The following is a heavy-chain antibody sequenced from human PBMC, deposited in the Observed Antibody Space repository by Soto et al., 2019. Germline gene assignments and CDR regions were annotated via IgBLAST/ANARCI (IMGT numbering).Heavy chain of an antibody. CDR3: ARDLLEYSSSSDLYYYYGMDV. CDR2: IDLSGSTT. D-gene: IGHD6-6*01. V-gene: IGHV3-23*03. Sequence: GGSLRLSCAASGFSFRDYSMNWVRQAPGKGLEWVAFIDLSGSTTDYRESVKGRFTISKDKSMKTVYLQMNSLRVEDAAVYYCARDLLEYSSSSDLYYYYGMDVWGQGTTVTSP. J-gene: IGHJ6*02. CDR1: GFSFRDYS.